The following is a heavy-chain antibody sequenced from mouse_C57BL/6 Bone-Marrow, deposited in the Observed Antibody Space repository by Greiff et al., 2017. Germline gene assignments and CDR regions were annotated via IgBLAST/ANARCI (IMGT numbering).Heavy chain of an antibody. CDR2: YPGSGNTY. D-gene: IGHD1-1*01. J-gene: IGHJ2*01. V-gene: IGHV1-83*01. Sequence: VQLQQSGPELVKPGASVKMSCKASGYTFTDYYMHWVKQKPGKGLEWIGEIYPGSGNTYYNEKFKGKATLTADTSSSTAYMQLSSLTSEDSAVYFCATFIPTLGYFDYWGQGPTLTVSS. CDR1: YTFTDYYM. CDR3: TFIPTLGYFDY.